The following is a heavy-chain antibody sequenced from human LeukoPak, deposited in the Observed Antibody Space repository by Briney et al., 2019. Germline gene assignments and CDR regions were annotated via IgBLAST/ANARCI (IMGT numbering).Heavy chain of an antibody. V-gene: IGHV3-20*04. Sequence: GGSLRLSCAASGFTFGDYGMSWVRQAPGKGLEWVSGINWNGGSTGYADSVKGRFTISRDNAKNSLYLQMNSLRAEDTALYYCARTLDYGDYQGYFDYWGQGTLVTVSS. D-gene: IGHD4-17*01. CDR2: INWNGGST. CDR3: ARTLDYGDYQGYFDY. CDR1: GFTFGDYG. J-gene: IGHJ4*02.